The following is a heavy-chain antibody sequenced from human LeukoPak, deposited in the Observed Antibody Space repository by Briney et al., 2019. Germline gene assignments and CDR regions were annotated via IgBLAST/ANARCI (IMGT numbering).Heavy chain of an antibody. CDR1: EATFSSYA. Sequence: GASVKLSCKASEATFSSYAISWLRQATGQRPERRGGIIPIFRTANYAQKFQGRVTMTEDTSTDTAYMELSSLRSEDTAVYYCATHPARYDFWSGYGYWGQGTLVTVSS. J-gene: IGHJ4*02. CDR2: IIPIFRTA. CDR3: ATHPARYDFWSGYGY. D-gene: IGHD3-3*01. V-gene: IGHV1-69*06.